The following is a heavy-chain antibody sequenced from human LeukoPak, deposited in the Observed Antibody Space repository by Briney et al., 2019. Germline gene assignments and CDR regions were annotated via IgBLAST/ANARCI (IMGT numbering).Heavy chain of an antibody. CDR1: GGTFSSYA. CDR3: ARDPKAVAGQGIDY. Sequence: GSSVKVSCKASGGTFSSYAISWVRQAPGQGLEWMGWISAYNGNTNYAQKLQGRVTMTTDTSTSTAYMELRSLRSDDTAVYYCARDPKAVAGQGIDYWGQGTLVTVSS. D-gene: IGHD6-19*01. J-gene: IGHJ4*02. V-gene: IGHV1-18*01. CDR2: ISAYNGNT.